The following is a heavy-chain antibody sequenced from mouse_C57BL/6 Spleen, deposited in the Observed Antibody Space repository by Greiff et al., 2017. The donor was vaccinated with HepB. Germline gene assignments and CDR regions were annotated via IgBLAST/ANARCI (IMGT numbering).Heavy chain of an antibody. CDR1: GYAFSSYW. Sequence: VQLQQSGAELVKPGASVKISCKASGYAFSSYWMNWVKQRPGKGLEWIGQIYPGDGDTNYNGKFKGKATLTADKSSSTAYMQLSSLTSEDSAVYFCARTGRLIDYGSSFDYWGQGTTLTVSS. J-gene: IGHJ2*01. V-gene: IGHV1-80*01. CDR2: IYPGDGDT. CDR3: ARTGRLIDYGSSFDY. D-gene: IGHD1-1*01.